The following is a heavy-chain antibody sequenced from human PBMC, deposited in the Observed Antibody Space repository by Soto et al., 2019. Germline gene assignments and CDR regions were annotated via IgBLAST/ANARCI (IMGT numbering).Heavy chain of an antibody. J-gene: IGHJ4*02. Sequence: SETLSLTYTVSTGSIISTISSSDCIHQPPGKGLEWIGSIFYSGSTYYNPSLKSRVTISVDTSKNQFSLTLTSVTAADTAVYYCARSSYYYDGGGNDYWGQGTLVTVS. D-gene: IGHD3-22*01. V-gene: IGHV4-39*01. CDR3: ARSSYYYDGGGNDY. CDR2: IFYSGST. CDR1: TGSIISTISS.